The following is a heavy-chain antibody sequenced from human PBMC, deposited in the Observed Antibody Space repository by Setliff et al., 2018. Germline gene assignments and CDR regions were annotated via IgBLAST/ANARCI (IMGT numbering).Heavy chain of an antibody. CDR1: GFTFSSYS. CDR2: IKRKTDGETT. CDR3: MSTPSGTYSTYYYYYNMDV. V-gene: IGHV3-15*01. D-gene: IGHD3-10*01. Sequence: PGGSLRLSCEASGFTFSSYSMSWVRQAPGKGLEWVGQIKRKTDGETTDYAAPVKGRFIISRDDSKRTLYLQMNSLKNEDTALYYCMSTPSGTYSTYYYYYNMDVWGKGTQVTVSS. J-gene: IGHJ6*03.